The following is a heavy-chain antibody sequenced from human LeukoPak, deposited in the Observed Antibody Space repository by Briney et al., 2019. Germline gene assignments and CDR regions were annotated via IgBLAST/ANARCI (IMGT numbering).Heavy chain of an antibody. CDR1: GFTFDDYA. J-gene: IGHJ4*02. D-gene: IGHD3-10*01. Sequence: PGGSLRLSSAASGFTFDDYAMHWVRQAPGKGLEWVSGISWNSGRIGYADSVKGRFTISRDNSNDTLYLQMNSLRADDTAIYYCTRGRSVYGSGSYSAYWGQGTLVTVSS. CDR2: ISWNSGRI. V-gene: IGHV3-9*01. CDR3: TRGRSVYGSGSYSAY.